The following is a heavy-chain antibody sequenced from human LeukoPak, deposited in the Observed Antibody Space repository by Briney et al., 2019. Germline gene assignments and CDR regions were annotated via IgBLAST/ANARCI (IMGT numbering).Heavy chain of an antibody. CDR2: INPNSGGT. Sequence: EASVKVSCKASGYTFTGYYMHWVRQAPGQGLEWMGWINPNSGGTNYAQKFQGRVTTTRDTSISTAYMELSRLTSDDTAIYYCARKDYFDYWGQGTLVTVSS. CDR1: GYTFTGYY. J-gene: IGHJ4*02. V-gene: IGHV1-2*02. CDR3: ARKDYFDY.